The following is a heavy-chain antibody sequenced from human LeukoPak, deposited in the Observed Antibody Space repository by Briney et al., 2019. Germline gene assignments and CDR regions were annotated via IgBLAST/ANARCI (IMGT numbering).Heavy chain of an antibody. CDR3: ARGGPNRGYAWDYLDY. J-gene: IGHJ4*02. CDR1: GDSVSSNSPA. V-gene: IGHV6-1*01. Sequence: SQTLSLTCAISGDSVSSNSPAWNWIRQSPSRGLEWLGRTYYRSKWYNDYAVSVKSRITINPDTSKNQFSLQLNSVTPEDTAVYYCARGGPNRGYAWDYLDYWGQGTLVTVSS. D-gene: IGHD5-12*01. CDR2: TYYRSKWYN.